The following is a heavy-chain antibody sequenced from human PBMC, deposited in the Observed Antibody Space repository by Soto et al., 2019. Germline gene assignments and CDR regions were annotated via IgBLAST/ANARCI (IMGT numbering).Heavy chain of an antibody. Sequence: EVQLVEAGGTLVQPGRSLRLSCAASGFTFDDYAMHWVRQAPGKGLEWVAGITWNSGSMGYADSVKGRFTISRDNAKNSLYLQMNSLRVEDTALYYCVKDLGIFGVVNYYHTMDVWGQGTTVTVSS. D-gene: IGHD3-3*01. CDR2: ITWNSGSM. J-gene: IGHJ6*02. CDR1: GFTFDDYA. CDR3: VKDLGIFGVVNYYHTMDV. V-gene: IGHV3-9*01.